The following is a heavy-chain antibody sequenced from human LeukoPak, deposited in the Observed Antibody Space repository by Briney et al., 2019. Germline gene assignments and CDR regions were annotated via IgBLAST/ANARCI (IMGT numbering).Heavy chain of an antibody. D-gene: IGHD3-22*01. CDR3: AASGYYDSSGYSYYFDY. Sequence: SETLSLTCAVYGGSFSGYYWSWIRQPPGKGLEWIGEINHSGSTNYNPSLKSRVTISVDTSKNQFPLKLSSVTAADTAVYYCAASGYYDSSGYSYYFDYWGQGTLVTVSS. CDR2: INHSGST. CDR1: GGSFSGYY. V-gene: IGHV4-34*01. J-gene: IGHJ4*02.